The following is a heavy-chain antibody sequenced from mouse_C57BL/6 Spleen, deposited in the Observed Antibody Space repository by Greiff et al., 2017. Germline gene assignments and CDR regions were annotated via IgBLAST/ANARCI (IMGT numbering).Heavy chain of an antibody. J-gene: IGHJ2*01. Sequence: VQLQQSGAELVKPGASVKISCKASGYAFSSYWMNWVKPRPGKGLAWIGQIYPGDGDTNYNGKFKGKATLTADKSSSTAYMQLSSLTSEDSAVYFCARWPFDYWGQGTTLTVSS. CDR1: GYAFSSYW. V-gene: IGHV1-80*01. CDR2: IYPGDGDT. CDR3: ARWPFDY.